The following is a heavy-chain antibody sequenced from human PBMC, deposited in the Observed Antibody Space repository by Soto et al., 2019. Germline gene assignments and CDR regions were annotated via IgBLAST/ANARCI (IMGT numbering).Heavy chain of an antibody. J-gene: IGHJ4*02. CDR2: ISWNSGSL. Sequence: EVQLVESGGGLVQPGRSLRLSCAASGFTFDDYAMHWVRQAPGKGLEWVSGISWNSGSLGYADSVKGRFTISRDDAKNSLYLQMNSLRAEDTALYYCAKDRASILTGSTAYDYWGQGTLVTVSS. D-gene: IGHD3-9*01. CDR1: GFTFDDYA. V-gene: IGHV3-9*01. CDR3: AKDRASILTGSTAYDY.